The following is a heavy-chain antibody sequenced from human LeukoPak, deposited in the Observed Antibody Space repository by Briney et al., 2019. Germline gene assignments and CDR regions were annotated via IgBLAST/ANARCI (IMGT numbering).Heavy chain of an antibody. CDR1: GFTFFTYS. CDR2: ISSSSSTI. D-gene: IGHD1-26*01. CDR3: ARVVVGTNSNWFDP. Sequence: GGSLRLSCAASGFTFFTYSMNWVRQAPGKGLEWISYISSSSSTIYYADSVKGRFTISGDNARKSLYLQMNSLRDEDTAVYYCARVVVGTNSNWFDPWGQGTLVTVSS. J-gene: IGHJ5*02. V-gene: IGHV3-48*02.